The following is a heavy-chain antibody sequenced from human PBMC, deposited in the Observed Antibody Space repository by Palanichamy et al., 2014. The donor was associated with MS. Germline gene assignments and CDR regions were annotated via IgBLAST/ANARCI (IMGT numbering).Heavy chain of an antibody. Sequence: EVQLVESGGGLVKPGGSLRLSCAASGFTFSNAWMRWVRQAPGKGPEWVGRIKSKTDGGTTDYAAPVKGRFTISRDDSKNTLYLQMNSLKTEDTAVYYCTTDHAPGVCSSTSCRPEDYYGMDVWGQGTTVTVSS. V-gene: IGHV3-15*01. J-gene: IGHJ6*02. D-gene: IGHD2-2*01. CDR1: GFTFSNAW. CDR2: IKSKTDGGTT. CDR3: TTDHAPGVCSSTSCRPEDYYGMDV.